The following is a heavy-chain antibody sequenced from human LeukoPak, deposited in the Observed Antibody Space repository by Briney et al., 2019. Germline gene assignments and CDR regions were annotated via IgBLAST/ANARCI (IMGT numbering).Heavy chain of an antibody. D-gene: IGHD3-10*01. CDR3: AWYGVTHGLDV. J-gene: IGHJ6*02. Sequence: GGSLRLSCAASGSSLSNYWMSWVRQAPGKGLEWVANINQDGSDKYYVDSVMGRFTISKDNAKNSVYLQMNSLRPEDTAIYYCAWYGVTHGLDVWGQGTTVTVSS. V-gene: IGHV3-7*01. CDR1: GSSLSNYW. CDR2: INQDGSDK.